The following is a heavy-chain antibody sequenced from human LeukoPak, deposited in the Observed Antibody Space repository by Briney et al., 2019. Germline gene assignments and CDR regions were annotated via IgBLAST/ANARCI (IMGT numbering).Heavy chain of an antibody. CDR2: ISAYNGNT. D-gene: IGHD3-10*01. CDR1: GYTFTSYG. Sequence: ASVEVSCKASGYTFTSYGISGGRQAPGQGLEWMGGISAYNGNTNYAQKLQDRVTMTTDTSTSPAYMELRSLRSDDTAVYYCARASRVLWFGESRVYYFDYWGQGTLVTVSS. V-gene: IGHV1-18*01. J-gene: IGHJ4*02. CDR3: ARASRVLWFGESRVYYFDY.